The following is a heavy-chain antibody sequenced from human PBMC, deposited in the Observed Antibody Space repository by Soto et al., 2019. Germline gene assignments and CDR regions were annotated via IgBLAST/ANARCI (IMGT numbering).Heavy chain of an antibody. D-gene: IGHD6-13*01. V-gene: IGHV7-4-1*01. CDR3: ERDRVRTAAGKGMSGWFEP. J-gene: IGHJ5*02. CDR1: GYTFTSYA. CDR2: INTNTGNP. Sequence: QVQLVQSGPELKKPGASVKVSCKASGYTFTSYAMNWERQAPGQGLEWMGWINTNTGNPTYAQGFTGRFVFSLDTSVSTAYLKICSLKAEDTAVDYCERDRVRTAAGKGMSGWFEPWGQGTLVTVSS.